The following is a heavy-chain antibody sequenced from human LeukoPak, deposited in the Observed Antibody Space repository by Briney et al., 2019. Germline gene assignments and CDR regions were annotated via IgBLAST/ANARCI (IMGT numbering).Heavy chain of an antibody. CDR1: GFTVSSNY. V-gene: IGHV3-66*01. CDR2: IYSGGST. Sequence: GGSLRLSCAASGFTVSSNYMSWVRQAPGKGLEWVSVIYSGGSTYYADSVKGRFTISRDNSKNTLYLQMNSLRAEDTAVYYCARAFPDYYDSSGYYPDAFDIWGQGTTVTVSS. D-gene: IGHD3-22*01. J-gene: IGHJ3*02. CDR3: ARAFPDYYDSSGYYPDAFDI.